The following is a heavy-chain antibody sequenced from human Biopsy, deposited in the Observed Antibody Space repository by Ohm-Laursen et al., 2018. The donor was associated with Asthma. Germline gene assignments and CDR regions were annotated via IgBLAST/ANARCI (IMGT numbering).Heavy chain of an antibody. Sequence: SLRLSCSASGFTFSTYAMHWVRQAPGKGLEWVAVISYDGSNKYYADSVKGRFTISRDNSKNTLYLQMNSLRGDDTAVYYCARDMNRDGWYFDYWGQGALVTVSS. D-gene: IGHD5-24*01. CDR3: ARDMNRDGWYFDY. CDR1: GFTFSTYA. CDR2: ISYDGSNK. J-gene: IGHJ4*02. V-gene: IGHV3-30-3*01.